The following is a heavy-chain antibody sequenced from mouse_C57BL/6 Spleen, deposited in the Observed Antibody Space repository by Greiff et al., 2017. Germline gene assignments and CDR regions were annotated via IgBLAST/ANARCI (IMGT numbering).Heavy chain of an antibody. CDR1: GYTFTSYD. Sequence: VKLVESGPELVKPGASVKLSCKASGYTFTSYDINWVKQRPGQGLEWIGWIYPRDGSTKYNEKFKGKATLTVDTSSSTAYMELHSLTSEDSAVYFCARPNTVVFDYWGQGTTLTVSS. J-gene: IGHJ2*01. CDR2: IYPRDGST. CDR3: ARPNTVVFDY. D-gene: IGHD1-1*01. V-gene: IGHV1-85*01.